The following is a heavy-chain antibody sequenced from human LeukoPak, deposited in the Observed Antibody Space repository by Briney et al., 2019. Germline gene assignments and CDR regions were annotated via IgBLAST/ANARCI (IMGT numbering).Heavy chain of an antibody. CDR2: ISSSSSYI. V-gene: IGHV3-21*01. D-gene: IGHD2-2*01. J-gene: IGHJ4*02. Sequence: GGSLRLSCAASGFTFSSYSMNWVRQAPGKGLEWVSSISSSSSYIYYADSVKGRFTISRDNAKNSLYLQMNSLRAEDTAVYYCARALLGYCSSTSCSTRGFDYWGQGTLVTVSS. CDR3: ARALLGYCSSTSCSTRGFDY. CDR1: GFTFSSYS.